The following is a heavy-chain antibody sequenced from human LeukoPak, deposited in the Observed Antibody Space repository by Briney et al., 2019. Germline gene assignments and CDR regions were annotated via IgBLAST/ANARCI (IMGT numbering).Heavy chain of an antibody. Sequence: SETLSLTCTVSGGSISSSSYYWGWIRQPPGKGLEWIGSIYYSGSTYYNPSLKSRVTISVDTSKNQFSLKLSSVTAADTAVYYCARHPPQQQLVLYLDYWGQGTLVTVSS. CDR1: GGSISSSSYY. V-gene: IGHV4-39*01. CDR2: IYYSGST. J-gene: IGHJ4*02. CDR3: ARHPPQQQLVLYLDY. D-gene: IGHD6-13*01.